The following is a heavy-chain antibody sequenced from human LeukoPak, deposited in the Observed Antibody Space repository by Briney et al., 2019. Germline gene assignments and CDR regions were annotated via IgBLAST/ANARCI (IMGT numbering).Heavy chain of an antibody. CDR2: ISQDGSEK. CDR1: GFTFTSYL. D-gene: IGHD2-8*01. Sequence: GGSLRLSCAASGFTFTSYLMNWIRQAPGKGLEWVAYISQDGSEKYYVDSVKGRFTISRDNAKNSLYLQMNSLRAEDTAVYYCARDPLAYASTFNYWGRGTLVTVSS. V-gene: IGHV3-7*01. J-gene: IGHJ4*02. CDR3: ARDPLAYASTFNY.